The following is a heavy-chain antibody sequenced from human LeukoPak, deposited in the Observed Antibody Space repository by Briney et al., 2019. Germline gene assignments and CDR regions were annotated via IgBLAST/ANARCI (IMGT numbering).Heavy chain of an antibody. Sequence: GGSLRLSCAASGFTVSSNHMSWVRQAPGKGLEWVSVIYSGGSTYYADSVKGRFTISRDNSKNTLYLQMNSLRAEDTAVYYCAREGNSSSWYYFDYWGQGTLVTVSS. CDR2: IYSGGST. V-gene: IGHV3-53*01. CDR3: AREGNSSSWYYFDY. CDR1: GFTVSSNH. D-gene: IGHD6-13*01. J-gene: IGHJ4*02.